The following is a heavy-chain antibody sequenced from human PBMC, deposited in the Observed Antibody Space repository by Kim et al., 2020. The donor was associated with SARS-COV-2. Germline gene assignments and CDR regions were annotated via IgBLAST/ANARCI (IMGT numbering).Heavy chain of an antibody. CDR3: ARRVAVRPKYYLDY. Sequence: SETLSLTCTVSGGSISTYYWSWIRQPPGKGLEWIGCIYYTGSTTYNPSLKSRVTISVDTSKNQFSLKLSSVTAADTAVYYCARRVAVRPKYYLDYWGQGTLVTVSS. V-gene: IGHV4-59*13. J-gene: IGHJ4*02. CDR1: GGSISTYY. D-gene: IGHD6-6*01. CDR2: IYYTGST.